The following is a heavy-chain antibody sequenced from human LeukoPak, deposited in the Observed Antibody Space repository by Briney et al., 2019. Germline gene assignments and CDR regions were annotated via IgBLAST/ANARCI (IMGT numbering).Heavy chain of an antibody. V-gene: IGHV1-2*06. CDR3: ARGDYYDSSGYTY. CDR2: INPNSGGT. CDR1: GYTFTGYY. J-gene: IGHJ4*02. D-gene: IGHD3-22*01. Sequence: ASVKVSCKASGYTFTGYYMHWVRQAPGQGLEWMGRINPNSGGTNYAQKFQGRVTMTRDTSISTAYMELRSLRSDDTAVFYCARGDYYDSSGYTYWGQGTLVTVSS.